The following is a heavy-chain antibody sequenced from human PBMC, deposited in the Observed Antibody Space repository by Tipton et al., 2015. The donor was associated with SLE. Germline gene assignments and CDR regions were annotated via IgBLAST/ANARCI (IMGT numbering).Heavy chain of an antibody. Sequence: TLSLTCTVSGVSISFYYWSWIRQSAGRGLEWIGRISSSGDRDYNPSLRSRVTMSIDASQNRVSLRLKSVSAADTAVYYCARGSDGEYVRYFDVWGPGTLVTVSS. D-gene: IGHD4-17*01. CDR2: ISSSGDR. CDR3: ARGSDGEYVRYFDV. J-gene: IGHJ2*01. CDR1: GVSISFYY. V-gene: IGHV4-4*07.